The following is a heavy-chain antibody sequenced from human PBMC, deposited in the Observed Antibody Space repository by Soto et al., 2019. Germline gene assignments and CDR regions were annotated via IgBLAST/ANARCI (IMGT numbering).Heavy chain of an antibody. V-gene: IGHV4-4*02. Sequence: PSETLSLTCTVSGASINRNNWWSWVRQAPGKGLEWIGEIYHSGSTNYNPSLKSRVTISVDKSKNQFSLKLSSVTAADTAVYYWARSITFDWLLFDYWGQGTLVTVSA. D-gene: IGHD3-9*01. CDR3: ARSITFDWLLFDY. CDR1: GASINRNNW. CDR2: IYHSGST. J-gene: IGHJ4*02.